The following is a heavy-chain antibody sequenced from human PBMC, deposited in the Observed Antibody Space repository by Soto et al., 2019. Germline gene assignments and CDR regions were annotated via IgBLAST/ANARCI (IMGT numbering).Heavy chain of an antibody. CDR3: AKASYGLGYFDY. V-gene: IGHV4-30-2*01. CDR2: TYHGGSP. D-gene: IGHD4-17*01. CDR1: GDSISRGAYY. J-gene: IGHJ4*02. Sequence: SETLSLTCTVSGDSISRGAYYWTWLRQPPGKGLEWIGHTYHGGSPNYNPALKSRVIISVDKSKNQFSLKLTSVNAADTAVYYCAKASYGLGYFDYWGQGALVTVSS.